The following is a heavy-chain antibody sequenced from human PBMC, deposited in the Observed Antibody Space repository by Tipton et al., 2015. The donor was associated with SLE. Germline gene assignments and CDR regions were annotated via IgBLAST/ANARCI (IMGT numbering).Heavy chain of an antibody. CDR3: ARDSAGRSDYFDY. J-gene: IGHJ4*02. Sequence: TLSLTCTVSGGSISRYSWSWIRQSPGKGLEWIGYFYYSGSTNHNPSLKSRVTISVDTSKNQFSLKLSSVTAADTAVYYCARDSAGRSDYFDYWGQGTLVTVSS. V-gene: IGHV4-59*01. D-gene: IGHD1-14*01. CDR2: FYYSGST. CDR1: GGSISRYS.